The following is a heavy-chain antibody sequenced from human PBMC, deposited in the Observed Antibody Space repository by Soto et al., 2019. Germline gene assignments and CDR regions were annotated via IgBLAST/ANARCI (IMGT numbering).Heavy chain of an antibody. V-gene: IGHV3-48*03. Sequence: EVQLVESGGGLVQPGGSLRLSCAASGFTFSSYEMNWVRQAPGKGLEWVSYISSSGSTIYYADSVKGRFTISRDNAKNLLYLQMNSLRAEDTAVYYCARDSTPYGMDVWGQGTTVTVSS. J-gene: IGHJ6*02. CDR2: ISSSGSTI. D-gene: IGHD3-3*02. CDR3: ARDSTPYGMDV. CDR1: GFTFSSYE.